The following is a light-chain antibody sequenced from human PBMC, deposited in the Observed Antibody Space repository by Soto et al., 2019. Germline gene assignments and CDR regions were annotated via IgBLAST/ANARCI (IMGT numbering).Light chain of an antibody. J-gene: IGKJ2*01. CDR3: QQLNSYPNT. CDR2: AAS. V-gene: IGKV1-9*01. Sequence: DIQLTQSPSFLSASVGDRVTITCRASQGISRYLAWYQQKPGKAPKLLIYAASTLQSGVPSRFSGRGSGTELTLTISNLQPEDFATYSCQQLNSYPNTFGQGTKLEIK. CDR1: QGISRY.